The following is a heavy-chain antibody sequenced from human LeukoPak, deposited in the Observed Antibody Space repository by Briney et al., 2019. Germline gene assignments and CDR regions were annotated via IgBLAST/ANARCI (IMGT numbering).Heavy chain of an antibody. Sequence: GGSLRLSCAASGFTFSNAWMSWVRQAPGKGLEWVSGINWNGGSTGYADSVKGRFTISRDNAKNSLYLQMNSLRAEDTALYYCARASTYYYDSSGYHPLDYWGQGTLVTVSS. CDR1: GFTFSNAW. CDR3: ARASTYYYDSSGYHPLDY. V-gene: IGHV3-20*04. CDR2: INWNGGST. J-gene: IGHJ4*02. D-gene: IGHD3-22*01.